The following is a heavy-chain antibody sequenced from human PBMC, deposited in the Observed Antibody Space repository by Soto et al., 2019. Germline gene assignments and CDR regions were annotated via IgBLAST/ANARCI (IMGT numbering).Heavy chain of an antibody. CDR3: GRDKLRGIVVGRGFDY. CDR2: INWNSGSR. V-gene: IGHV3-9*01. J-gene: IGHJ4*02. Sequence: LSCAASGFSFDDYAMHWVRQAPGRGLEWVSFINWNSGSRGYADSVRGRFTISRDNANNSLYLQMNNLRAEDTALYYCGRDKLRGIVVGRGFDYRGQGILVTV. CDR1: GFSFDDYA. D-gene: IGHD3-16*01.